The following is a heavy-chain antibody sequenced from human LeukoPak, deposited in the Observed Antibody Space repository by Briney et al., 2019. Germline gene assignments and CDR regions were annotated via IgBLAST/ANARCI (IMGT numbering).Heavy chain of an antibody. CDR2: MYYIGST. CDR1: DGSVSSGSHY. CDR3: ARDYYGSGTHLY. V-gene: IGHV4-61*01. Sequence: SETLSLTCTFSDGSVSSGSHYWSWIRQPPGQGLEWIGYMYYIGSTNYNPSLKSRVTISIDTSKSQFSLRLSSVTAADTAVYYCARDYYGSGTHLYWGQGTLVTVSS. J-gene: IGHJ4*02. D-gene: IGHD3-10*01.